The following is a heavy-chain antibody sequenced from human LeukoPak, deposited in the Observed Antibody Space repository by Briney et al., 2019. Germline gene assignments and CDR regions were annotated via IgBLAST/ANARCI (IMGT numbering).Heavy chain of an antibody. CDR2: FDPEDGET. J-gene: IGHJ4*02. D-gene: IGHD3-16*02. V-gene: IGHV1-24*01. Sequence: ASVKVSCKVSGYTLTELSMHWVRQAPGKGLEWMGGFDPEDGETIYAQKFQGRVTMTEDTSTDTAYMELSSLRSEDTAVYYCATTRTFGGVIVSIGFDYWGQGTLVTASS. CDR1: GYTLTELS. CDR3: ATTRTFGGVIVSIGFDY.